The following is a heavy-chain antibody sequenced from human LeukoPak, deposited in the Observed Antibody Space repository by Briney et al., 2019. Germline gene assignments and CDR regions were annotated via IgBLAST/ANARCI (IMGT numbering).Heavy chain of an antibody. V-gene: IGHV5-51*01. CDR1: GYSFTNYW. D-gene: IGHD2-15*01. Sequence: GESMKISCKGSGYSFTNYWIGWVRQMPGKGLEWMGIIYPGDSDTRYSPSFQGQVTVSADKSITTAYLQWSSLKASDTAMYYCARHIGRYCSGGSCPAFDIWGPGTIVTVSS. CDR3: ARHIGRYCSGGSCPAFDI. CDR2: IYPGDSDT. J-gene: IGHJ3*02.